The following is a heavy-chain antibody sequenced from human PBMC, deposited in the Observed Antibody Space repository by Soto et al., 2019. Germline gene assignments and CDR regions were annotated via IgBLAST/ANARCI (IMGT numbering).Heavy chain of an antibody. V-gene: IGHV2-5*01. Sequence: QITLKESGPTLVKPTQTLTLTCTFSGFSLTTSGVGVGWIRQPPGKDLEWLAVIYWNDDNRYSPSLKSRITLTKDTSENQVVLKFTNLDPVDTATYLCAHLRGYEQFDYWGHGTLFTVS. CDR3: AHLRGYEQFDY. J-gene: IGHJ4*01. CDR2: IYWNDDN. CDR1: GFSLTTSGVG. D-gene: IGHD3-3*01.